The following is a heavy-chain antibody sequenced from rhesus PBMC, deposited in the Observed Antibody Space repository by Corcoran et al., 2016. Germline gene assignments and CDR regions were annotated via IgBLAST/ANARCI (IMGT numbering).Heavy chain of an antibody. CDR1: GYTFTDYY. D-gene: IGHD2-33*01. Sequence: EVQLVQSGAEVKKPGASVKISCKASGYTFTDYYLHWVRQAPGKGLEWLGRVEPEDGEAIHARKFQDRVTITADTSTDTAYMELCSLRSEDTAVYYCATDRQHQFDYWGQGVLVTVSS. CDR2: VEPEDGEA. J-gene: IGHJ4*01. CDR3: ATDRQHQFDY. V-gene: IGHV1-111*02.